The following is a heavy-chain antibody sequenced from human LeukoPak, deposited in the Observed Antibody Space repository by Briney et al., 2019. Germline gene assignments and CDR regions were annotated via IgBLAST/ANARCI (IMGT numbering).Heavy chain of an antibody. CDR1: GFTFSSYA. Sequence: HAGGSLRLSCAASGFTFSSYAMSWVRQAPGKGLEWVSAISGSGGSTYYADSVKGRFTISRDNSKNTLYLQMNSLIAEDTAVYYCAKRSWYSSGWHTIDYWGQGTLVTVSS. D-gene: IGHD6-19*01. V-gene: IGHV3-23*01. CDR2: ISGSGGST. CDR3: AKRSWYSSGWHTIDY. J-gene: IGHJ4*02.